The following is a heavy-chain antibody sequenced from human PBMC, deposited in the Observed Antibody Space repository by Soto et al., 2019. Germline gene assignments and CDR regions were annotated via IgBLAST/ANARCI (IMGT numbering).Heavy chain of an antibody. V-gene: IGHV4-4*07. CDR1: GGSISSYY. CDR3: ARGPWYSSGWYSPYYFDY. CDR2: IYTSGST. D-gene: IGHD6-19*01. Sequence: LTCTVSGGSISSYYWSWIRQPAGKGLEWIGRIYTSGSTNYNPSLKSRVTMSVDTSKNQFSLKLSSVTAADTAVYYCARGPWYSSGWYSPYYFDYWGQGTLVTVSS. J-gene: IGHJ4*02.